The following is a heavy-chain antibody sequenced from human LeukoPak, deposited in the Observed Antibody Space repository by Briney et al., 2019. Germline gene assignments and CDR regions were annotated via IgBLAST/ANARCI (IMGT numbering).Heavy chain of an antibody. CDR1: GGSISSSSYY. Sequence: SETLSLTCTVSGGSISSSSYYWGWIRQPPGKGLEWIGSIYYSGSTYYNPSLKSRVTISVDTSKDQFSLKLSSVTAADTAVYYCARQAFTGAWYYFDYLGQGTLVTVSS. CDR3: ARQAFTGAWYYFDY. D-gene: IGHD6-19*01. J-gene: IGHJ4*02. CDR2: IYYSGST. V-gene: IGHV4-39*01.